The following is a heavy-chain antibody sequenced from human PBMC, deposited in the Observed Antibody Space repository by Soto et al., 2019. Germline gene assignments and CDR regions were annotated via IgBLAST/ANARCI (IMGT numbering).Heavy chain of an antibody. D-gene: IGHD3-22*01. CDR2: IIPIFGTA. CDR1: GGTFSSYA. V-gene: IGHV1-69*13. J-gene: IGHJ4*02. Sequence: SVKVSCKASGGTFSSYAISWVRQAPGQGLEWMGGIIPIFGTANYAQKFQGRVTITADESTSTAYMELSSLRSEDTAVYYCAIGRYYYDSSGYYFDYWGQGTLVTVSS. CDR3: AIGRYYYDSSGYYFDY.